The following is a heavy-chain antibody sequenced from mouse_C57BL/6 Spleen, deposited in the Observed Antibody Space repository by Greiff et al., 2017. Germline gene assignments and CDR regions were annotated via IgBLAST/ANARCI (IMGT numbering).Heavy chain of an antibody. CDR2: INPSTGGT. Sequence: DVKLQESGPELVKPGASVKISCKASGFSFTGYYMNWVKQSPEKSLEWIGEINPSTGGTTYNQKFKAKATLTVDKSSSTAYMQLKSLTSEDSAVYYCAITTVVAYYAMDYWGQGTSVTVSS. CDR3: AITTVVAYYAMDY. J-gene: IGHJ4*01. V-gene: IGHV1-42*01. D-gene: IGHD1-1*01. CDR1: GFSFTGYY.